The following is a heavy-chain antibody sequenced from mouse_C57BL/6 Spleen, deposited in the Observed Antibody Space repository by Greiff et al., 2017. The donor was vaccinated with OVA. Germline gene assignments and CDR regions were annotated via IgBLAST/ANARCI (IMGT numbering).Heavy chain of an antibody. CDR2: ISSGGDYI. J-gene: IGHJ4*01. CDR3: TREGLGGAMDY. Sequence: EVKVVDSGEGLVKPGGSLKLSCAASGFTFSSYAMSWVRQTPEKRLEWVAYISSGGDYIYYADTVKGRFTISRDNARNTLYLQMSSLKSEDTAMYYCTREGLGGAMDYWGQGTSVTVSS. D-gene: IGHD3-1*01. V-gene: IGHV5-9-1*02. CDR1: GFTFSSYA.